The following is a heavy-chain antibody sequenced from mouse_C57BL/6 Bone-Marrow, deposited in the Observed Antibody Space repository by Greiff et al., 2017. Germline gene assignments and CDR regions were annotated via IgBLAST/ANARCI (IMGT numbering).Heavy chain of an antibody. J-gene: IGHJ3*01. Sequence: VQLQQSGPVLVKPGASVKMSCKASGYTFTDYYMNWVKQSHGKSLEWIGVINPYNGGTSYNQKFKGKATLTVAKSSSTAYMELNSLTSEDSAVEYCARWSYYEAWFAYWGQGTLVTVSA. CDR2: INPYNGGT. D-gene: IGHD1-1*01. CDR3: ARWSYYEAWFAY. V-gene: IGHV1-19*01. CDR1: GYTFTDYY.